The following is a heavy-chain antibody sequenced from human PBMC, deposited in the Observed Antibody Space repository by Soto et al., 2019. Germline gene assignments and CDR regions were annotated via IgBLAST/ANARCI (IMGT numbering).Heavy chain of an antibody. Sequence: GGSLRLSCAASGFTFSSYAMSWVRQAPGEGLEWVSAISGSGGSTYYADSVKGRFTISRDNSKNTLYLQMNSLRAEDTAVYYCAKGGYCSSTSCYVYYSYYSTDVWGKGTTVTVSS. CDR1: GFTFSSYA. D-gene: IGHD2-2*01. V-gene: IGHV3-23*01. CDR2: ISGSGGST. CDR3: AKGGYCSSTSCYVYYSYYSTDV. J-gene: IGHJ6*03.